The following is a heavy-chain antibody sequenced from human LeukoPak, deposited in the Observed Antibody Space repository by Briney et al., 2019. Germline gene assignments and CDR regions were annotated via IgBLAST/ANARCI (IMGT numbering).Heavy chain of an antibody. D-gene: IGHD1-26*01. J-gene: IGHJ4*02. CDR3: ARVADIIVGGTNAPLYDY. V-gene: IGHV3-64*01. CDR2: ISSNGGST. Sequence: GGSLRLSCAASGFTFSSYAMHWVRQAPGKGLEYVSAISSNGGSTYYANSVKGRFTISRDNSKNTLYLQMGSLRAEDMAVYYCARVADIIVGGTNAPLYDYWGQGTLVTVSS. CDR1: GFTFSSYA.